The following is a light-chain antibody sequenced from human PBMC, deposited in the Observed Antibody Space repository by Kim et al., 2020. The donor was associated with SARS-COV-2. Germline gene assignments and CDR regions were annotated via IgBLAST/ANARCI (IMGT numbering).Light chain of an antibody. J-gene: IGLJ2*01. V-gene: IGLV3-19*01. Sequence: SSELTQDPAVSVALGQTVRITCQGDSLRSYYASWYQQKPGQAPVLVIYGKNNRPSGIPDRFSRSSSVNTASLTITGAQAEDEADYYCNSRDSSGNHLVFG. CDR1: SLRSYY. CDR2: GKN. CDR3: NSRDSSGNHLV.